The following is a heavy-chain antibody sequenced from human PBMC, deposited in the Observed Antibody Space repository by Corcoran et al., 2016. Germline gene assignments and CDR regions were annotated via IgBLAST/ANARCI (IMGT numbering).Heavy chain of an antibody. Sequence: QVTLKESGPVLVKPTETLTLTCTVSGFSLSNARMGVSWIRQPPGKALEWLAHIFSNDEKSYSTSLKSRLTISKDTSKSQVVLTMTNMDPVDTATYYWARIRLGSTMCGVAPFDAFDSWGQGTMVTVSS. CDR1: GFSLSNARMG. CDR3: ARIRLGSTMCGVAPFDAFDS. D-gene: IGHD3-3*01. J-gene: IGHJ3*02. V-gene: IGHV2-26*01. CDR2: IFSNDEK.